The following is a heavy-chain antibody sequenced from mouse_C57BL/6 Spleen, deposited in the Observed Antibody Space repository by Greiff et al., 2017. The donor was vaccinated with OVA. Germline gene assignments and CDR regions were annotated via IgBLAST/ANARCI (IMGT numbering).Heavy chain of an antibody. CDR1: GYTFTSYT. CDR2: INPSSGYT. J-gene: IGHJ4*01. V-gene: IGHV1-4*01. CDR3: ARTSSSYAMDY. Sequence: QVQLQQSGAELARPGASVKMSCKASGYTFTSYTMHWVKQRPGQGLEWIGYINPSSGYTKYNQKFKDKATVTADKSSSTAYMQLSSLTSEDSAVYYCARTSSSYAMDYWGQGTSVTVSS. D-gene: IGHD1-1*01.